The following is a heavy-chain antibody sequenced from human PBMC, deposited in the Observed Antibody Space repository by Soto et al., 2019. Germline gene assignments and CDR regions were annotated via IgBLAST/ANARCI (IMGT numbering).Heavy chain of an antibody. J-gene: IGHJ6*02. D-gene: IGHD5-18*01. CDR2: IYYSGST. V-gene: IGHV4-61*01. Sequence: PSETLSLTCTVSGGSVSSGSYYWSWIRQPPGKGLEWIRNIYYSGSTYYNPSLKSRVTISVDTSKNQFSLKLSSVTAADTAVYYFAKVSSYGYNEYSMDIWGQETTATVS. CDR1: GGSVSSGSYY. CDR3: AKVSSYGYNEYSMDI.